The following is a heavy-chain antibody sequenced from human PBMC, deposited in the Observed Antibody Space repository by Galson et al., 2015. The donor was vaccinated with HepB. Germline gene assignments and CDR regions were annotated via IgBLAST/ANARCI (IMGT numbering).Heavy chain of an antibody. CDR2: ISTTSDNK. J-gene: IGHJ6*02. CDR3: ARDRVYGQYYYYYYGMDV. CDR1: GFTFSSYT. Sequence: SLRLSCAASGFTFSSYTMNWVRQAPGKGLEWISYISTTSDNKFSADSVKGRFIISRDNAKNLLHLQMNSLRAEDTAVYYCARDRVYGQYYYYYYGMDVWGQGTTVTVSS. D-gene: IGHD6-6*01. V-gene: IGHV3-48*01.